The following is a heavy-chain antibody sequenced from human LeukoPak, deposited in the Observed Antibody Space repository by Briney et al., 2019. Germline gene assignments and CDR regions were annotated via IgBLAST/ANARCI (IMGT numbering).Heavy chain of an antibody. CDR1: GRSFSGYY. D-gene: IGHD3-22*01. J-gene: IGHJ3*02. Sequence: SETLSLTCAVYGRSFSGYYWSWIRQPPGKGLEWIGEINHRGSTNYNPSLKSRVTISVDTSKNQFSLKLSSVTAADTAVYYCARRRRTYYYDRGGAFDIWGQGTMVTVSS. CDR3: ARRRRTYYYDRGGAFDI. CDR2: INHRGST. V-gene: IGHV4-34*01.